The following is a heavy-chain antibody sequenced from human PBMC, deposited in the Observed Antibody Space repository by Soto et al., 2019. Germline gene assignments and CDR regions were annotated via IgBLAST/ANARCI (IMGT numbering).Heavy chain of an antibody. J-gene: IGHJ4*02. CDR1: SGSFSGNY. V-gene: IGHV4-34*01. CDR2: IYHSGST. Sequence: SETLSLTCAVYSGSFSGNYWSWIRQPPGKGLEWIGEIYHSGSTNYNPSLKSRVTISLDTSKNQFSLKLSSVTAADTAVYYCARIFFHSSSWYFNKGGQGPLVTVSS. D-gene: IGHD6-13*01. CDR3: ARIFFHSSSWYFNK.